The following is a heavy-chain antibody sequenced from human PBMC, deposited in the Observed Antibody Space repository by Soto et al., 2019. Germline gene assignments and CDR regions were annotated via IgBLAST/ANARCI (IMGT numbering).Heavy chain of an antibody. CDR2: IIPIFGTT. D-gene: IGHD1-26*01. CDR1: GGTFSSFA. CDR3: ARGQRAGGSYSAFDI. J-gene: IGHJ3*02. Sequence: ASVKVSCNASGGTFSSFAISWVRQAPGQGLEWMGGIIPIFGTTNYAQKFQGRVTITADKSTSTAYMELSSLRSEDTAVYYCARGQRAGGSYSAFDIWGQGTMVTVSS. V-gene: IGHV1-69*06.